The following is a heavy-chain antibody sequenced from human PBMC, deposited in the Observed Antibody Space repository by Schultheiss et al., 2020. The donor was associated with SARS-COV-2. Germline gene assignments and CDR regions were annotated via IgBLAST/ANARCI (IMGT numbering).Heavy chain of an antibody. V-gene: IGHV1-2*02. D-gene: IGHD3-3*01. J-gene: IGHJ4*02. CDR3: ARGSGDVLRFLEWLPTCFDY. Sequence: ASVKVSCKASGYTFTGYYMHGVRQAPGQGLEWMGWINPNSGVTNYAQKFQGRVTMTRDTSISTAYMELSRLRSDDTAVYYCARGSGDVLRFLEWLPTCFDYWGQGTLVTVSS. CDR1: GYTFTGYY. CDR2: INPNSGVT.